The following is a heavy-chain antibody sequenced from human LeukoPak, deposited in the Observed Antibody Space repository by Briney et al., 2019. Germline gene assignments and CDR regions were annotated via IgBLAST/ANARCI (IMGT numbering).Heavy chain of an antibody. J-gene: IGHJ5*02. Sequence: SETLSLTCTVSGASISSNNYYWGWVRQPPGRGLEWIGNIYSSGNTYYNASLKSRVTIYIDTSKNHFSLKLSSVTAADTAVYYCARLSTRAGAWGQGTLVTVSS. CDR1: GASISSNNYY. V-gene: IGHV4-39*01. CDR2: IYSSGNT. CDR3: ARLSTRAGA. D-gene: IGHD3-16*02.